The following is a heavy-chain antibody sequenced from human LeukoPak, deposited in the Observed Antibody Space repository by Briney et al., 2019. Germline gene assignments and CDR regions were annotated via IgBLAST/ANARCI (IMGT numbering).Heavy chain of an antibody. CDR2: ISSSSRFV. CDR3: ATIAATGLSRDAFDF. J-gene: IGHJ3*01. V-gene: IGHV3-21*01. Sequence: GVSLRLSCAASGFTFSDYNMIWARQGPGKALEWVSSISSSSRFVFYRDSFRGRFTIYRDNAENSLYLQMNSLRVEDTAIYYCATIAATGLSRDAFDFWGQGTMVTVSS. D-gene: IGHD6-13*01. CDR1: GFTFSDYN.